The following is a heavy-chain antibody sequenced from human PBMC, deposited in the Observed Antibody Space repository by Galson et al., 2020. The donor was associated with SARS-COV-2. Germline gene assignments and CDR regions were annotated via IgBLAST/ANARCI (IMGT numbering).Heavy chain of an antibody. CDR2: ISSSSSKI. J-gene: IGHJ4*02. D-gene: IGHD3-16*01. V-gene: IGHV3-48*03. Sequence: GGSLRLSCVASGFSFSYYEMNWVRQAPGKGLEWVSSISSSSSKIYYADSVKGRFTISRDNSRNSLYLQMNSLRDEDTAVYFCARFYYEYNRILDYWGQGALVSVSS. CDR1: GFSFSYYE. CDR3: ARFYYEYNRILDY.